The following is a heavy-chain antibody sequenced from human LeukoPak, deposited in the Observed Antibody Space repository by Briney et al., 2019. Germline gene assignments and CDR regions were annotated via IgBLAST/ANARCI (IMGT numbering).Heavy chain of an antibody. Sequence: PSETLSLTCTVSGGSFSSGSYYWSWIRQPPGKGLEWIGYIYYSGSTNYNPSLKSRATISVDTSKNHFSLKLSSVTAADTAMYYCAREYSYGYFDYWGQGTLVTVSS. CDR3: AREYSYGYFDY. D-gene: IGHD5-18*01. V-gene: IGHV4-61*03. CDR2: IYYSGST. J-gene: IGHJ4*02. CDR1: GGSFSSGSYY.